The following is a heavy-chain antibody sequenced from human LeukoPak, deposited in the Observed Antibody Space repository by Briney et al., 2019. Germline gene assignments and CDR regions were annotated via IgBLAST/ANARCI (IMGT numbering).Heavy chain of an antibody. CDR2: SYYSGRP. CDR3: ARRGYYDSSGYYYFDS. D-gene: IGHD3-22*01. V-gene: IGHV4-59*08. Sequence: PSETLSLICTVSGGSISSSYCSWIRQPRGEGLEWIGYSYYSGRPNYNPSLKSRVTISVDSSKNQFSLKLSSVTAADTAVYYCARRGYYDSSGYYYFDSWGQGTLVTVSS. CDR1: GGSISSSY. J-gene: IGHJ4*02.